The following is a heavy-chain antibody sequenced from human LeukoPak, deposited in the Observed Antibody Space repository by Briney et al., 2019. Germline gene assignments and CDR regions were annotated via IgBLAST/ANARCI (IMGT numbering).Heavy chain of an antibody. CDR3: ATEGRGLGMDNLGAFDI. J-gene: IGHJ3*02. CDR1: ADDFSSYL. Sequence: SVKVSCKSSADDFSSYLITWVRQAPGQGLEWVGGIIPMLERTNHAQKFQGRVTMTADESTSTAYMELSSLRPEDTAVYYCATEGRGLGMDNLGAFDIWGQGTMVTVSS. V-gene: IGHV1-69*13. D-gene: IGHD7-27*01. CDR2: IIPMLERT.